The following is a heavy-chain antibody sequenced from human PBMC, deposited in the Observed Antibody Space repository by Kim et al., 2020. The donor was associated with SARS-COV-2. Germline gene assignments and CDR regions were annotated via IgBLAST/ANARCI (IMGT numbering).Heavy chain of an antibody. CDR3: ARGGPMVRGVISPWWFDP. Sequence: SETLSLTCAVSGGSISSGGYSWSWIRQPPGKGLEWIGYIYHNGSTYYNPSLKSRVTISVDRSKNQFSLKLSSVTAADTAVYYCARGGPMVRGVISPWWFDPGAREPWSPSPQ. D-gene: IGHD3-10*01. CDR2: IYHNGST. CDR1: GGSISSGGYS. J-gene: IGHJ5*02. V-gene: IGHV4-30-2*01.